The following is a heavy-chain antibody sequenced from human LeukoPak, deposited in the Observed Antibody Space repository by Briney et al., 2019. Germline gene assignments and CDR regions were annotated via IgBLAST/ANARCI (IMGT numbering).Heavy chain of an antibody. Sequence: ASVKVSCKASGYTFSDHYVHWVRQAPGQGLEWLGWILPNSGATEYAQNFQGRVTMTRDTSISTAYMELSRLRSDDTAVYYCAREGSYCSGGSCYSLVWFDPWGQGTLVTVSS. D-gene: IGHD2-15*01. V-gene: IGHV1-2*02. CDR2: ILPNSGAT. CDR3: AREGSYCSGGSCYSLVWFDP. CDR1: GYTFSDHY. J-gene: IGHJ5*02.